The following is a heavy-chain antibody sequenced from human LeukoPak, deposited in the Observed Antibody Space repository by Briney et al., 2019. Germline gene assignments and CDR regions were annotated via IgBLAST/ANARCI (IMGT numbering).Heavy chain of an antibody. V-gene: IGHV1-2*06. D-gene: IGHD3-22*01. J-gene: IGHJ4*02. CDR3: ASPVNYYDSSGETVVY. CDR1: GYTFTGYY. CDR2: INPNSGAT. Sequence: ASVKVSCRASGYTFTGYYMHWVRQAPGQGLEWMGRINPNSGATNYAQKVQGRFTMTRDTSISTAYMELSRLRSEDTAVYYCASPVNYYDSSGETVVYCCQGTMVTVSS.